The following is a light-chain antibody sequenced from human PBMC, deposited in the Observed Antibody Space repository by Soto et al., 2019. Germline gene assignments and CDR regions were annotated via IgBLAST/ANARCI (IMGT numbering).Light chain of an antibody. J-gene: IGLJ2*01. V-gene: IGLV2-8*01. CDR2: EVT. Sequence: QSALTQPPSASGSPGQSVTISCTGTSSDFGGYNYVSWYQQHRGKAPKLVIYEVTKRPSGVPDRFSGSKSGNTASLTVSGLQAEDEADYYCSSYVGSMVFGGGTKLTVL. CDR3: SSYVGSMV. CDR1: SSDFGGYNY.